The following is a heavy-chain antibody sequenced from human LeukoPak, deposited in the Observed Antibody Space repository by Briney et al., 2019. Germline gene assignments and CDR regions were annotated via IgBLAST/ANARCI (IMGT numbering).Heavy chain of an antibody. CDR1: GGTFSSYA. J-gene: IGHJ3*02. V-gene: IGHV1-69*04. CDR2: IIPILGIA. Sequence: GASVKVSCKASGGTFSSYAISWVRQAPGQGLEWMGRIIPILGIANYAQKFRGRVTITADKSTSTAYMELSSLRSEDTAVYYCARASAPGAFDIWGQGTMVTVSS. CDR3: ARASAPGAFDI.